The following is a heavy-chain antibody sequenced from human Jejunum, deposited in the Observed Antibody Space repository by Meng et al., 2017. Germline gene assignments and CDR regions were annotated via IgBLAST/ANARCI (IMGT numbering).Heavy chain of an antibody. Sequence: QVQLQQSGPGLVKPSQTLSLPSTVSGGSITSNDYYCSWIRQPPGKGLEWIGFIQYSGTTYYSPSLKSRVTISTDTSQKQCSLEVSSVTAADSAVYYCARGNYFSSHDYWGQGTLVTVSS. CDR1: GGSITSNDYY. J-gene: IGHJ4*02. D-gene: IGHD4-11*01. CDR2: IQYSGTT. V-gene: IGHV4-30-4*01. CDR3: ARGNYFSSHDY.